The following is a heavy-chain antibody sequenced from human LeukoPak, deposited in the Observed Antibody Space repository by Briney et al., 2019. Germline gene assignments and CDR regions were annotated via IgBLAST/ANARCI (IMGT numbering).Heavy chain of an antibody. J-gene: IGHJ5*02. CDR3: ARNPIAARHWFDP. Sequence: GGSLRLSCAASGFTFSSYSMNWVRQAPGKGLEWVSYISSSSSTIYYADSVKGRFTIPRDNAKNSLYLQMNSLRAEDTAVYYCARNPIAARHWFDPWGQGTLVTVSS. D-gene: IGHD6-6*01. V-gene: IGHV3-48*04. CDR2: ISSSSSTI. CDR1: GFTFSSYS.